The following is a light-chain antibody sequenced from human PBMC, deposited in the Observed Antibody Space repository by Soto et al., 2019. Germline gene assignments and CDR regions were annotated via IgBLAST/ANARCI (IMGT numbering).Light chain of an antibody. Sequence: QSVLTQPPSASGSPGQSVTISCTGTSNDVGGYNFVSWYQQHPGKAPKLMIFEVSKRPSGVPDRFSGSKSGSTASLTVSGLQAEDEADYYCSSYADNNIYYVFGTGTKLTVL. J-gene: IGLJ1*01. V-gene: IGLV2-8*01. CDR1: SNDVGGYNF. CDR3: SSYADNNIYYV. CDR2: EVS.